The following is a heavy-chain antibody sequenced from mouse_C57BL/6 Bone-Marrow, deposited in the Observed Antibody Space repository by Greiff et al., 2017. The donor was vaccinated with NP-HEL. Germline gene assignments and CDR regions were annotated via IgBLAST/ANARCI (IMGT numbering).Heavy chain of an antibody. V-gene: IGHV1-81*01. CDR3: AREAFRPAGFAY. J-gene: IGHJ3*01. Sequence: VQLQQSGAELARPGASVKLSCKASGYTFTSYGISWVKQRTGQGLEWIGEIYPRSGNTYYTEKFKGKATLTADKSSSTAYMELRSLTSEDSAVYFCAREAFRPAGFAYWGQGTLVTVSA. CDR1: GYTFTSYG. CDR2: IYPRSGNT. D-gene: IGHD6-1*01.